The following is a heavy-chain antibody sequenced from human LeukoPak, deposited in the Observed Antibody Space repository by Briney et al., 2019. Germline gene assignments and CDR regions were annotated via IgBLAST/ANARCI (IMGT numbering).Heavy chain of an antibody. Sequence: ESLKITCKGSGYSFTTNWIGWVRQMPGKGLEWMGIIYPDASDTRYSPSFQGQVTISADKSISTAYLQWGSLKASDTAMYYCARLYSDFDFRGDYWGQGTLATVSS. D-gene: IGHD5-12*01. CDR2: IYPDASDT. V-gene: IGHV5-51*01. CDR1: GYSFTTNW. J-gene: IGHJ4*02. CDR3: ARLYSDFDFRGDY.